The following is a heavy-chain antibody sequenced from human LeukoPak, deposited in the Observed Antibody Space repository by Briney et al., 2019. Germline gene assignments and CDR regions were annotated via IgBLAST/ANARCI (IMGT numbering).Heavy chain of an antibody. D-gene: IGHD5-12*01. V-gene: IGHV4-39*01. J-gene: IGHJ4*02. CDR1: GGSISSSSYY. CDR3: ARLAQYGGYGGYFDY. CDR2: IYYSGST. Sequence: SETLSLTCTVSGGSISSSSYYWGWIRQPPGKGLEWIGSIYYSGSTYYNPSLKSRVTISVDTSKNQFSLKLSSVTAADTAVYYCARLAQYGGYGGYFDYWGQGTLVTVSS.